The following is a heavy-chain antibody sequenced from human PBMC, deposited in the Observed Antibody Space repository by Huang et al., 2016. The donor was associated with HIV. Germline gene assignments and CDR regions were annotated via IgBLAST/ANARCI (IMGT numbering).Heavy chain of an antibody. CDR3: ARSGDGGKSPMDV. CDR2: IYTIGTT. J-gene: IGHJ6*03. V-gene: IGHV4-61*09. D-gene: IGHD2-15*01. Sequence: QGQLQESGPGLVKPSQILSLTCTVSGGSIGSGSFYWTWIRQPAGKGLEWIGDIYTIGTTNYNPSLKSRVTISLDTTKNQFSLKLRFVTAADTAVYFCARSGDGGKSPMDVWGKGTTVTV. CDR1: GGSIGSGSFY.